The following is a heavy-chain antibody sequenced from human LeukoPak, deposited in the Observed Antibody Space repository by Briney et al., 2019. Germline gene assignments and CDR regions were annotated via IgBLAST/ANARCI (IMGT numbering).Heavy chain of an antibody. CDR2: MHHSGRT. CDR3: ARAQEGCSRASCYLEP. D-gene: IGHD2-2*01. CDR1: GASISSTNW. Sequence: SETLSLTCAISGASISSTNWWIWVRQPPGKGLEWIGEMHHSGRTNYNPSLKSRITISVDKSKNQVFLGLNSVAAADTALYYCARAQEGCSRASCYLEPWGQGTLVTVSS. V-gene: IGHV4-4*02. J-gene: IGHJ5*02.